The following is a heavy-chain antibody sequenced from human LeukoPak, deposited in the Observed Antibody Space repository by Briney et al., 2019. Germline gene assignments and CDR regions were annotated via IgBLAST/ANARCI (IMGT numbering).Heavy chain of an antibody. D-gene: IGHD1-26*01. V-gene: IGHV4-59*01. Sequence: SETLSLTCTVSGGSISSYYWSWIRQPPGKGLEWIGYIYYSGSTNYNPSLKSRVTISVDTSKNQFSLKLSSVTAADTAVYYCASSMVGATRSDYWGQGTLVNVSS. CDR2: IYYSGST. CDR3: ASSMVGATRSDY. J-gene: IGHJ4*02. CDR1: GGSISSYY.